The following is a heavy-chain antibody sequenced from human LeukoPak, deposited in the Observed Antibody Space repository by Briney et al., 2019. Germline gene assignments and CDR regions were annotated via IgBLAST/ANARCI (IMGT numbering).Heavy chain of an antibody. CDR3: ARDGRGIWGVVVVAASYGMDV. D-gene: IGHD2-15*01. CDR2: IIPIFGAA. Sequence: SVKVSCKASGGTFSSYAISWVRQAPGQGLEWMGGIIPIFGAANYAQKFQGRVTITADKSTSTAYMELSSLRSEDTAVYYCARDGRGIWGVVVVAASYGMDVWGKGTTVTVSS. V-gene: IGHV1-69*06. CDR1: GGTFSSYA. J-gene: IGHJ6*04.